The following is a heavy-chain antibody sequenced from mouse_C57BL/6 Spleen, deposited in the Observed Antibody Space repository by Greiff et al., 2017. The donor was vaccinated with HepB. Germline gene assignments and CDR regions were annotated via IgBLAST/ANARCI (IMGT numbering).Heavy chain of an antibody. CDR1: GYTFTDYE. D-gene: IGHD2-2*01. V-gene: IGHV1-15*01. CDR2: IDPETGGT. CDR3: TREVTTWYFDV. J-gene: IGHJ1*03. Sequence: QVQLQQSGAELVRPGASVTLSCKASGYTFTDYEMHWVKQTPVHGLEWIGAIDPETGGTAYNQKFKGKAILTADKSSSTAYMELRSLTSEDSAVYYCTREVTTWYFDVWVTGTTVTVSS.